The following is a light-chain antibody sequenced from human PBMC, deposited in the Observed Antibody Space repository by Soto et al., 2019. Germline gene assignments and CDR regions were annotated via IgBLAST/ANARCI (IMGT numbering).Light chain of an antibody. CDR3: QQLNSYLT. J-gene: IGKJ5*01. CDR1: QTIGTY. V-gene: IGKV1-9*01. Sequence: DLQVSQCAASVVAPVSSAVISTCRPGQTIGTYLNWYLQKPGKAPKLLTYAASHLHSGVPSRFSGSGSGTEFTLTISSLQPEDFATYYCQQLNSYLTVGQGTRLENK. CDR2: AAS.